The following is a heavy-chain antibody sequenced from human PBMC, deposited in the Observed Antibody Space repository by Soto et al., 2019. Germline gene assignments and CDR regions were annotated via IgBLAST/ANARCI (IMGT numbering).Heavy chain of an antibody. Sequence: QVQLVESGGGVVQPGRSLRLSCAASGFTFSSYGMHWVRQAPGKGLEWVAVISYDGSNKYYADSVKGRFTISRDNSKNTLYLQMISLRAEDTAVYYCASIAAAGFDYWGQGTLVTVSS. CDR2: ISYDGSNK. J-gene: IGHJ4*02. D-gene: IGHD6-13*01. CDR1: GFTFSSYG. V-gene: IGHV3-30*03. CDR3: ASIAAAGFDY.